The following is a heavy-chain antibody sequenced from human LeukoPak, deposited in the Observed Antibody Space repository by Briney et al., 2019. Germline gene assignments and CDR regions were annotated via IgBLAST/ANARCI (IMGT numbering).Heavy chain of an antibody. V-gene: IGHV3-11*01. Sequence: GGSLRLSCAASAFTFSDYYMSWIRQAPGKGLEWVSYISSSGSAMYYADSVKGRFTISMDNSKTSLYLQMNSLRAEDTAAYYCARVPDYGSGRPSPAYYYGMDVWGQGTTVTVSS. CDR1: AFTFSDYY. J-gene: IGHJ6*02. CDR3: ARVPDYGSGRPSPAYYYGMDV. D-gene: IGHD3-10*01. CDR2: ISSSGSAM.